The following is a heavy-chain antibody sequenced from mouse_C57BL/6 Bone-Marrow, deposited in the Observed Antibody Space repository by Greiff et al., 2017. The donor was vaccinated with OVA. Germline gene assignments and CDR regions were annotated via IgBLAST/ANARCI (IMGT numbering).Heavy chain of an antibody. CDR1: GYTFTSYW. J-gene: IGHJ3*01. D-gene: IGHD2-1*01. CDR2: IDPSDSYT. CDR3: AREDYGNYEGFAD. Sequence: QVQLQQPGAELVMPGASVKLSCKASGYTFTSYWMHWVKQRPGQGLEWIGEIDPSDSYTNYNQKFKGKSTLTVDKSSSTAYMQLSSLTSEDSAVYYCAREDYGNYEGFADWGQGTLVTVSA. V-gene: IGHV1-69*01.